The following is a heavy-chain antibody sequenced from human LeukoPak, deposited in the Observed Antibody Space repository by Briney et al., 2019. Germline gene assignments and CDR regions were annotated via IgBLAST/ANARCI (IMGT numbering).Heavy chain of an antibody. V-gene: IGHV1-69*13. Sequence: SVSHSCKASGYTFTGYHMHWVRQAPGQGLEWMGWIIPIFGTANYAQKFQGRVTITADESTSTAYMELSSLRSEDTAVYDCARDAPYSGKFHYWGQGTLVTVSS. CDR1: GYTFTGYH. CDR3: ARDAPYSGKFHY. D-gene: IGHD4-11*01. J-gene: IGHJ4*02. CDR2: IIPIFGTA.